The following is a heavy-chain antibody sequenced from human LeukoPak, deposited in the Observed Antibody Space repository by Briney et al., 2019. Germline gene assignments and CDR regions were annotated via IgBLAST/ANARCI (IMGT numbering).Heavy chain of an antibody. Sequence: GGSLRLSCAASGFTFSSYAMSWVRQAPGKGLEWVSAISGSGGSTYYADSVKGRFTISRDNSKNTLYLQMNSLRAEDTAVYYCAKGKNSGSDYICDFWGQGTLVTVTA. CDR2: ISGSGGST. CDR3: AKGKNSGSDYICDF. D-gene: IGHD3-10*01. CDR1: GFTFSSYA. J-gene: IGHJ4*02. V-gene: IGHV3-23*01.